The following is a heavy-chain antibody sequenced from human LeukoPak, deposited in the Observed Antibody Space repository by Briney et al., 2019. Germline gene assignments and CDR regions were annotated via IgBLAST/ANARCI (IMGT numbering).Heavy chain of an antibody. CDR1: GGTFSSYA. D-gene: IGHD6-13*01. V-gene: IGHV1-69*13. J-gene: IGHJ6*03. CDR3: ARGLSSWYDGGYYYYYYMDV. Sequence: SVKVSCTASGGTFSSYAISWVRQAPGQGLEWMGGIIPIFGTANYAQKFQGRVTITADESTSTAYMELSSLRSEDTAVYYCARGLSSWYDGGYYYYYYMDVWGKGTTVTVSS. CDR2: IIPIFGTA.